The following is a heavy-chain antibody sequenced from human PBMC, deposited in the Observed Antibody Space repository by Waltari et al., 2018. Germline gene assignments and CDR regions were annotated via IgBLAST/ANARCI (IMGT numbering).Heavy chain of an antibody. CDR2: IYYSGST. Sequence: QLQLQESGPGLVKPSETLSLTCTVSGDSISSSSYYWGWIRQPPGKGLEWIGSIYYSGSTYYNPSLKSRVTISVDTSKNQFSLKLSSVTAADTAVYYCARGGSYTGVDYWGQGTLVTVSS. CDR3: ARGGSYTGVDY. D-gene: IGHD1-26*01. V-gene: IGHV4-39*01. J-gene: IGHJ4*02. CDR1: GDSISSSSYY.